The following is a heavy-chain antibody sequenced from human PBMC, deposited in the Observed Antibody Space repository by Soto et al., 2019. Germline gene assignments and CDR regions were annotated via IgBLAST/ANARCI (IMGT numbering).Heavy chain of an antibody. CDR1: GFTFSSYA. Sequence: EVQLLESGGGLVQPGGSLRLSCAASGFTFSSYAMSWVRQAPGKGLEWVSAISGSGGSTYYADSVKDRFTISRDNSKNTLYLQMNSLRAEDTAVYYCAKVYSARWFGELSSPDYYYGMDVWGQGTTVTVSS. J-gene: IGHJ6*02. CDR3: AKVYSARWFGELSSPDYYYGMDV. D-gene: IGHD3-10*01. V-gene: IGHV3-23*01. CDR2: ISGSGGST.